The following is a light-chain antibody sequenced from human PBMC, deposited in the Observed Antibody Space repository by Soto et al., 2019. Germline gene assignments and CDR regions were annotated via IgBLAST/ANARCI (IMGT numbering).Light chain of an antibody. CDR1: QSVSSY. J-gene: IGKJ4*01. CDR3: LQRSNWPPLLS. V-gene: IGKV3-11*01. Sequence: EIVLTQSPDTLSLSPGERATLSCRASQSVSSYLAWYQQKPGQAPRLLIYDASNRATGIPARFSGSGSGTDFTLTISSLEPEDFAFYYCLQRSNWPPLLSFGGWTKGDI. CDR2: DAS.